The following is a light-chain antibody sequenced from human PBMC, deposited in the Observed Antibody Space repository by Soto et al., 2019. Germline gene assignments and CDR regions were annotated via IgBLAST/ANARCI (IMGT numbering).Light chain of an antibody. CDR2: DAS. V-gene: IGKV1-5*01. CDR1: QSISSW. J-gene: IGKJ1*01. CDR3: QQYPWT. Sequence: DIQMTQSPSTLSASVGDRVTITCRVSQSISSWLAWYQQKPGKAPKLLIYDASSLESGVPSRFSGSGSGTEFTLTISSLQPDDFATYYCQQYPWTFGQGTKVEIK.